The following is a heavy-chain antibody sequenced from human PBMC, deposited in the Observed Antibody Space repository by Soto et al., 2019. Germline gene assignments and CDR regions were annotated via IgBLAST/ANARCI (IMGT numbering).Heavy chain of an antibody. J-gene: IGHJ3*02. D-gene: IGHD3-10*01. CDR1: GFTFSSYA. CDR3: ARGLSTGITMVRGVIKSGNAFDI. V-gene: IGHV3-30-3*01. Sequence: QVQLVESGGGVVQPGRSLRLSCAASGFTFSSYAMHWVRQAPGKGLEWVAVISYDGSNKYYADSVKGRFTISRDNSKNTLYLQMNSLRAEDTAVYYCARGLSTGITMVRGVIKSGNAFDIWGQGTMVTVSS. CDR2: ISYDGSNK.